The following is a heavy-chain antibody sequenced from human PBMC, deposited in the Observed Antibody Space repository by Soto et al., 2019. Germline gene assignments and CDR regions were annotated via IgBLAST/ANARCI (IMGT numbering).Heavy chain of an antibody. Sequence: QVQLQQWGAGLLKPSETLSLTCAVYGGSFSGYYWSWIRQPPGKGLEWIEEINHSGSTNYNPSLKSRVTISVDTSKNQFSLKLSSVTAADTAVYYCARGPHCSSTSCYARIDYWGQGTLVTVSS. CDR2: INHSGST. CDR1: GGSFSGYY. J-gene: IGHJ4*02. V-gene: IGHV4-34*01. D-gene: IGHD2-2*01. CDR3: ARGPHCSSTSCYARIDY.